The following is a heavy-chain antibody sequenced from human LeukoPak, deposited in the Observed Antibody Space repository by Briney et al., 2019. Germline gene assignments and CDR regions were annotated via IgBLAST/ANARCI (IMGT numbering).Heavy chain of an antibody. D-gene: IGHD3-10*01. Sequence: GGSLRLSCAASGFTFSSYAMSWVRQAPGKGLEWVSGIPGGGGSPYYADSVKGRFTISRDNSKNTLYLQMNSLRVEDTAVYYCAKPYDSSGSYYYYYYYGMDVWGQGTTVTVSS. CDR1: GFTFSSYA. CDR3: AKPYDSSGSYYYYYYYGMDV. J-gene: IGHJ6*02. CDR2: IPGGGGSP. V-gene: IGHV3-23*01.